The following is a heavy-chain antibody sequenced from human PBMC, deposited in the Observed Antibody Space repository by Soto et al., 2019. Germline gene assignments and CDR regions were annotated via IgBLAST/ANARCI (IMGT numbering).Heavy chain of an antibody. D-gene: IGHD4-17*01. J-gene: IGHJ5*02. CDR3: ARAFSTTVKENWFDP. V-gene: IGHV3-33*01. CDR1: GFTFSSYG. Sequence: QVQLVESGGGVVQPGRSLRLSCAASGFTFSSYGMHWVRQAPGKGLEWVAVIWYDGSNKYYADSVKGRFTISRDNSKNTLYLQMSSLRAEDTAVYYCARAFSTTVKENWFDPWGQGTLVTVSS. CDR2: IWYDGSNK.